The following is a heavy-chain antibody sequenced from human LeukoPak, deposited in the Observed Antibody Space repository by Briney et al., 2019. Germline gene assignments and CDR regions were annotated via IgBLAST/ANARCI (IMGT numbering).Heavy chain of an antibody. J-gene: IGHJ4*02. CDR1: GGSISSYY. CDR3: TRGRDYYDSSGYYYEGTIVDY. CDR2: IYYSGST. D-gene: IGHD3-22*01. V-gene: IGHV4-59*01. Sequence: SETLSLTCTVSGGSISSYYWSWIRQPPGKGLEWIGYIYYSGSTNYNPSLKSRVTISVDTSKNQFSLKLSSVTAADTAVYYCTRGRDYYDSSGYYYEGTIVDYWGQGTLVTVSS.